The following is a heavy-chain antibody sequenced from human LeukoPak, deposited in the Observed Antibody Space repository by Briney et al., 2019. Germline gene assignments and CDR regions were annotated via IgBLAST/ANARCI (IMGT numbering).Heavy chain of an antibody. V-gene: IGHV4-34*01. Sequence: SETLSLTCAVYGGSFSGYYWSWIRQPPGKGLEWIGEINHSGSTNYNPSLKSRVTISVDTSKNQFSLKLSSVTAAVSAVYYCASITMIFHWGQGTLVTVSS. CDR3: ASITMIFH. J-gene: IGHJ4*02. D-gene: IGHD3-22*01. CDR1: GGSFSGYY. CDR2: INHSGST.